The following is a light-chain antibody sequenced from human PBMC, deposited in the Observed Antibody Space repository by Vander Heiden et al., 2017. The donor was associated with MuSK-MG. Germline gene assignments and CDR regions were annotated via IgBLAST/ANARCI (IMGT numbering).Light chain of an antibody. CDR1: QSISSY. CDR2: AAS. J-gene: IGKJ1*01. V-gene: IGKV1-39*01. Sequence: DIQMTQSPSSLSASVGDRVTITCRASQSISSYLNWYQQKPGKAPKVLIYAASTLQSEVPSRFSGSGSGTDFTLTISSLQPEDFATYHCQQSDSPPWTFGQGTKVEIK. CDR3: QQSDSPPWT.